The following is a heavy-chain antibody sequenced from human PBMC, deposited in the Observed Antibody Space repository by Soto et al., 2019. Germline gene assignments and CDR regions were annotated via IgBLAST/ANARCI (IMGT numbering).Heavy chain of an antibody. Sequence: GGSLRLSCAASGFTFSSYAMSWVRQAPGKGLEWVSAISGSGGSTYYADSVKGRFTISRDNSKNTLYLQMNSLRAEDTAVYYCAKDPAEEMATNSAIGYWGQGILVTVSS. V-gene: IGHV3-23*01. CDR1: GFTFSSYA. D-gene: IGHD5-12*01. CDR3: AKDPAEEMATNSAIGY. CDR2: ISGSGGST. J-gene: IGHJ4*02.